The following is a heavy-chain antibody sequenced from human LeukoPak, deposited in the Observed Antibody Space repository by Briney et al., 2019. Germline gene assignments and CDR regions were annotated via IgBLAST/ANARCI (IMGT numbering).Heavy chain of an antibody. CDR2: ISGSGGST. J-gene: IGHJ4*02. D-gene: IGHD3-10*01. V-gene: IGHV3-23*01. Sequence: GGSLRLSCAASGFTFSSYAMSWVRQAPGKGLEWVSAISGSGGSTYYADSVKSRFTISRDNSKNTLYLQMNSLRAEDTAVYYCAKDMRWFGELLWFDYWGQGTLVTVSS. CDR1: GFTFSSYA. CDR3: AKDMRWFGELLWFDY.